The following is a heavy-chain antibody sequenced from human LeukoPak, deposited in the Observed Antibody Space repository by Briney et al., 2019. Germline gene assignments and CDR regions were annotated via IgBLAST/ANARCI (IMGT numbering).Heavy chain of an antibody. D-gene: IGHD5-18*01. CDR2: IWYDGSNK. Sequence: GRSLRLSCAASGFTFSSYGMHWVRQAPGKGLEWVAVIWYDGSNKYYADSVKGRFTISRDNSKNTLYLQMNSLRAEDTAVYYYARGQDSYSYGWYYFDYWGQGTLVTVSS. V-gene: IGHV3-33*01. CDR3: ARGQDSYSYGWYYFDY. CDR1: GFTFSSYG. J-gene: IGHJ4*02.